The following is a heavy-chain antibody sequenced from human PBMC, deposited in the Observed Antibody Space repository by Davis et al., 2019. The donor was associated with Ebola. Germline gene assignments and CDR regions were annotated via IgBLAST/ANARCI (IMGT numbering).Heavy chain of an antibody. Sequence: GESLKISCAASGFTFSDYYMSWIRQAPGKGLEWVSYISSSSSTIYYADSVKGRFTISRDNAKNSLYLQMNSLRDEDTAVYYCTRAYCSSTSCTHPFDYWGQGTLVTVSS. J-gene: IGHJ4*02. V-gene: IGHV3-11*04. CDR2: ISSSSSTI. D-gene: IGHD2-2*01. CDR1: GFTFSDYY. CDR3: TRAYCSSTSCTHPFDY.